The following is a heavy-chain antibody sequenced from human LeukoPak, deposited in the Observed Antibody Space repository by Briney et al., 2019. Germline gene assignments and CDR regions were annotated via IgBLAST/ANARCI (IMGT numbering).Heavy chain of an antibody. CDR3: ARWASVAGTGGY. V-gene: IGHV3-23*01. J-gene: IGHJ4*02. CDR1: GFTFSSYA. CDR2: ISGSGGST. Sequence: PGGSLRLSCAASGFTFSSYAMSWVRQAPGKGLEWVSAISGSGGSTYYADSVKGRFTISRDNAKNSLYLQMNSLRDEDTAVYYCARWASVAGTGGYWGQGTLVTVSS. D-gene: IGHD6-19*01.